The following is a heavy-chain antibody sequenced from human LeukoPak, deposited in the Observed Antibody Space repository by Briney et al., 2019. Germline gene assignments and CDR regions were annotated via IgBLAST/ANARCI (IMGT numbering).Heavy chain of an antibody. Sequence: SETLSLTCTVSGGSINSYSWTWIRQPPGKGLEFIAYISYSGTAKYSPSLKSRVTISVDTSKNQFSLKLNSVTAADTAVYFCARSGTYYNNWFDPWGQGTLVTVSS. CDR3: ARSGTYYNNWFDP. D-gene: IGHD3-10*01. V-gene: IGHV4-59*12. CDR1: GGSINSYS. J-gene: IGHJ5*02. CDR2: ISYSGTA.